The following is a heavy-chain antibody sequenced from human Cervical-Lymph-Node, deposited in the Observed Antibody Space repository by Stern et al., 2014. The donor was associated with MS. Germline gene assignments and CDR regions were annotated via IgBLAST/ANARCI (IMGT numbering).Heavy chain of an antibody. CDR1: GFRFSNYD. V-gene: IGHV3-21*01. CDR2: LSRTSSYI. D-gene: IGHD2-8*01. J-gene: IGHJ6*02. CDR3: ARDGYGTNADYYGFDV. Sequence: EVQLVESGGGLVKPGGSLRLSCEAAGFRFSNYDMNWVRQAPGKGLEWLSVLSRTSSYIYYADSVKGRFTVSRDNAKNSLFLQIDSLRVEDTAVYYCARDGYGTNADYYGFDVWGQGTTVTVSS.